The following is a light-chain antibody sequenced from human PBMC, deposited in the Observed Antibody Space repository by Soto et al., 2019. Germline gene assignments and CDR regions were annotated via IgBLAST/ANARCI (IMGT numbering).Light chain of an antibody. J-gene: IGKJ4*01. CDR2: WAS. CDR3: QQYYTTPLT. CDR1: QSILYSSNNKNY. V-gene: IGKV4-1*01. Sequence: DIVMTQSPDSLAVSLGEXATINCKSSQSILYSSNNKNYLAWYQQKPGQPPKLLIYWASTRESGVPDRFSGSGSGTDFALTISSRQAEDVAVYYCQQYYTTPLTFGGGTKVDIK.